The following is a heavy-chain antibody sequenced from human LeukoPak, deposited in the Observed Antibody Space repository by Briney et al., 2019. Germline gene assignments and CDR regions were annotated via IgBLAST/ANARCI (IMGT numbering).Heavy chain of an antibody. Sequence: SETLSLTCAVYGGSFSGYYWSWIRQPPGKGLEWIGEINHSGSTNYNSSLKSRVTISVDTPKNQFSLKLSSMTAADTAVYYCARGQGITIFGVVIKSSNWFDPWGQGTLVTVSS. CDR3: ARGQGITIFGVVIKSSNWFDP. CDR2: INHSGST. V-gene: IGHV4-34*01. J-gene: IGHJ5*02. CDR1: GGSFSGYY. D-gene: IGHD3-3*01.